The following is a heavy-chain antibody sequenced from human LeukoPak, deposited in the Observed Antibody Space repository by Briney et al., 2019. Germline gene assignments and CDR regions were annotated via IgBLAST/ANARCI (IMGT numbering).Heavy chain of an antibody. J-gene: IGHJ4*02. CDR2: IYHSGST. V-gene: IGHV4-38-2*01. D-gene: IGHD2-15*01. CDR3: ARVACSGGSCYHSFDY. CDR1: GYSISSGYY. Sequence: SESLSLTCAVSGYSISSGYYWGWIRQPPGKGLEWSGSIYHSGSTYYNPSLKSRVTISVDTSKNQFSLKLSSVTAADTAVYYCARVACSGGSCYHSFDYWGQGTLVTVSS.